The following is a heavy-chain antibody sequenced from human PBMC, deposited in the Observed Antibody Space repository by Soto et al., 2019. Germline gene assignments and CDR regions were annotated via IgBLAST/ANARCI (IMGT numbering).Heavy chain of an antibody. CDR3: ANGGFIVNSIAAAGTNYYGMDV. CDR1: GFTFSSYG. Sequence: QVQLVESGGGVVQPGRSLRLSCAASGFTFSSYGMHWVRQAPGKGLEWVPVITYDGSNKYYADSVKGRFTISRDNSKNTLYLQMNSLRAEDTAVYYCANGGFIVNSIAAAGTNYYGMDVWGQGTTVTVSS. J-gene: IGHJ6*02. V-gene: IGHV3-30*18. D-gene: IGHD6-13*01. CDR2: ITYDGSNK.